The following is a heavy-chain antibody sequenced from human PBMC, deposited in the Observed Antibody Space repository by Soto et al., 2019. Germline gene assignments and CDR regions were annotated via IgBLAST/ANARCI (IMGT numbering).Heavy chain of an antibody. V-gene: IGHV4-34*01. D-gene: IGHD2-15*01. CDR3: AHGYCSGGSCYGIDFQH. J-gene: IGHJ1*01. CDR2: INHSGST. Sequence: QVQLQQWGAGLLKPSETLSPTCAVYGGSFSGYYWSWIRQPPGKGLEWIGEINHSGSTNYNPSLKSRVTISVDTSKNQFSLKLSSVTAADTAVYYCAHGYCSGGSCYGIDFQHWGQGTLVTVSS. CDR1: GGSFSGYY.